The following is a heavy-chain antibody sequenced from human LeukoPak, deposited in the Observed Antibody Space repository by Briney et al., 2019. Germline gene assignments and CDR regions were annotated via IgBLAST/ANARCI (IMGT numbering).Heavy chain of an antibody. CDR1: GFTFSSYA. J-gene: IGHJ4*02. CDR2: ISGSGGST. Sequence: GGSLRLSCAASGFTFSSYAMSWVRQAPGKGLEWVSAISGSGGSTYYADSVKGRFTISRDNSKNTLYLQMNSLRAEDTAVYYCAKVRPRYYNDSSSYGLLYFDYWGQGTLVTVSS. D-gene: IGHD3-22*01. CDR3: AKVRPRYYNDSSSYGLLYFDY. V-gene: IGHV3-23*01.